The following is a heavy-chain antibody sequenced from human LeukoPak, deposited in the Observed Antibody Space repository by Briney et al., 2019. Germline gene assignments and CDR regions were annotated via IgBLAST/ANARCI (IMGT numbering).Heavy chain of an antibody. V-gene: IGHV3-23*01. D-gene: IGHD2-15*01. CDR1: GFTFSSYA. J-gene: IGHJ4*02. Sequence: PGGSLRLSCAASGFTFSSYAMSWVRQAPGKGLEWVSAISGSGGSTYYADSVKGRFTISRDNSKNTLYLQMNSLRAEDTAVYYCARDRRVGDISLGYWGQGTLVTVSS. CDR3: ARDRRVGDISLGY. CDR2: ISGSGGST.